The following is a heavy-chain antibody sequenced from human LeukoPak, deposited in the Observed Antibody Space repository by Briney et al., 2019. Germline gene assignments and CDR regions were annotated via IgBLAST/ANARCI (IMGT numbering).Heavy chain of an antibody. CDR2: MNPNSGNT. D-gene: IGHD1-26*01. J-gene: IGHJ5*02. CDR3: ARRVVGATVGENWFDP. Sequence: ASVKVSCKASGYTFTSYDINWVRQATGQGLEWRGWMNPNSGNTGYAQKFQGRVTMTRNTSISTAYMELSSLRSEDTAVYYCARRVVGATVGENWFDPWGQGTLVTVSS. V-gene: IGHV1-8*01. CDR1: GYTFTSYD.